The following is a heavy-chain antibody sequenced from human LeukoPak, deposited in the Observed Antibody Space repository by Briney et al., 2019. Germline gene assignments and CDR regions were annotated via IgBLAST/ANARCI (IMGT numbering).Heavy chain of an antibody. Sequence: PSETLSLTCTVSGVSISSGGYYWSWLRQRPGKGLEWIGYIYNTGSTYYNPSLQSRVTVSVDTSKNQFSLKLSSVTAADTAVYYCARKGNGIYYFDYWGQGTLVTVSS. D-gene: IGHD2/OR15-2a*01. V-gene: IGHV4-31*03. CDR3: ARKGNGIYYFDY. CDR1: GVSISSGGYY. J-gene: IGHJ4*02. CDR2: IYNTGST.